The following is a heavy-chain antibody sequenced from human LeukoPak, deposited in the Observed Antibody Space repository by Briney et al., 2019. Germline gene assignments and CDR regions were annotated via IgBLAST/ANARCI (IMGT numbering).Heavy chain of an antibody. V-gene: IGHV3-30*03. CDR3: ARGGGRWLQLEYFQH. J-gene: IGHJ1*01. CDR2: VSYDGSNK. Sequence: GRSLRLSCAASGFTFSSYGMHWVRQAPGKGLEWVAVVSYDGSNKYYADSVKGRFTISRDSSKNTLYLQMNSLRPDDTAVYYCARGGGRWLQLEYFQHWGQGTLVTVSS. D-gene: IGHD5-24*01. CDR1: GFTFSSYG.